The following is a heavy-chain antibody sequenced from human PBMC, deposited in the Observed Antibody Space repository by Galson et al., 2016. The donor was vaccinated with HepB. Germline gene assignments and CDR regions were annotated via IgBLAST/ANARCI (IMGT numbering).Heavy chain of an antibody. CDR3: ARGEIVATGTCYFDY. Sequence: TLSLTCSVSGGSISSGGYYWNWIRQHPGKGLEWIGYIYYTGSTSYNPSLKSRVTISLDTSKNQFSLKLSSVTAADTAVYYCARGEIVATGTCYFDYWGQGTLVTVST. CDR1: GGSISSGGYY. CDR2: IYYTGST. J-gene: IGHJ4*02. D-gene: IGHD6-13*01. V-gene: IGHV4-31*03.